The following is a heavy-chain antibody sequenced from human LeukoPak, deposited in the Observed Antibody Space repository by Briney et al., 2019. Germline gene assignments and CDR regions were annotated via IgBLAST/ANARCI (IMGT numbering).Heavy chain of an antibody. D-gene: IGHD5-18*01. CDR3: ARRGYSYGRRGAFDI. V-gene: IGHV5-51*01. CDR1: GYSFTSYW. Sequence: GESLKISCKGSGYSFTSYWTGWVRQMPGKGLEWMGIIYPGDSDTRYSPSFQGQVTISADKSISTAYLQWSSLKASDTAMYYCARRGYSYGRRGAFDIWGQGTMVTVSS. J-gene: IGHJ3*02. CDR2: IYPGDSDT.